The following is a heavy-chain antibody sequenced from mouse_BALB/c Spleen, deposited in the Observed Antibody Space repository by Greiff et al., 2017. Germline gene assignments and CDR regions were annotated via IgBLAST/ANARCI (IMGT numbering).Heavy chain of an antibody. D-gene: IGHD3-3*01. Sequence: EVKLQESGGGLVKPGGSLKLSCAASGFTFSDYYMYWVRQTPEKRLEWVATISDGGSYTYYPDSVKGRFTISRDNAKNNLYLQMSSLKSEDTAMYYCARDRGYHAMDYWGQGTSVTVSS. CDR2: ISDGGSYT. J-gene: IGHJ4*01. CDR3: ARDRGYHAMDY. V-gene: IGHV5-4*02. CDR1: GFTFSDYY.